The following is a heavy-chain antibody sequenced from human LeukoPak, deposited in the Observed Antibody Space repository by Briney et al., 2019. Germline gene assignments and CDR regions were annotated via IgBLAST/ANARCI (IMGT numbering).Heavy chain of an antibody. Sequence: GGSLRLSCAASGFTVSTNYMSWVRQAPGKGLEWVSVIYSGGSTYYTDSVKGRFTISRDNSKNTLYLQMNSLRAEDTAVYYCARGGEQLVAPYYYYGMDVWGQGTTVTVSS. CDR3: ARGGEQLVAPYYYYGMDV. CDR1: GFTVSTNY. CDR2: IYSGGST. V-gene: IGHV3-66*02. J-gene: IGHJ6*02. D-gene: IGHD6-13*01.